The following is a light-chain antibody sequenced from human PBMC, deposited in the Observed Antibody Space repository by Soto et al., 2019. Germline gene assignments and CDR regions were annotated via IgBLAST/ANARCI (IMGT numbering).Light chain of an antibody. CDR3: QQRSNWIT. CDR1: QSVSSY. CDR2: GAS. J-gene: IGKJ5*01. V-gene: IGKV3-11*01. Sequence: EIEWTQSPAPLSLSPGERAKLSGRASQSVSSYLAWYQQQPGQAPRLLIYGASSRATGIPARFSGSGSGTDFTLTISSLEPEDFAVYYCQQRSNWITFGQGTRLDIK.